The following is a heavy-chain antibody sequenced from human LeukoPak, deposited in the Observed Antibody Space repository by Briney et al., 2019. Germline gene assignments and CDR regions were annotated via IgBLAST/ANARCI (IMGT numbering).Heavy chain of an antibody. CDR2: ISSSGSTI. Sequence: GGSLRLSCAASGFTFSSYETNWVRQAPGKGLEWVSYISSSGSTIYYADSVKGRFTISRDNAKNSLYLQMNSLRAEDTAVYYCARALTYYYDSSGYYLFDYWGQGTLVTVSS. CDR1: GFTFSSYE. CDR3: ARALTYYYDSSGYYLFDY. V-gene: IGHV3-48*03. J-gene: IGHJ4*02. D-gene: IGHD3-22*01.